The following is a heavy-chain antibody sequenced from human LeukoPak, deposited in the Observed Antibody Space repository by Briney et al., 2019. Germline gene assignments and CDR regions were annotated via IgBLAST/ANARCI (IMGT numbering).Heavy chain of an antibody. CDR2: INPNSGGT. Sequence: ASVKVSCKASGYTFTGYYMHWVRQAPGQGLEWMGWINPNSGGTNYAQKFQGRVTMTRDTSISTAYMELSRLRSDDTAVYYCARTGIAAAEGYYYYYMDVWGKGTTVTISS. J-gene: IGHJ6*03. CDR1: GYTFTGYY. CDR3: ARTGIAAAEGYYYYYMDV. D-gene: IGHD6-13*01. V-gene: IGHV1-2*02.